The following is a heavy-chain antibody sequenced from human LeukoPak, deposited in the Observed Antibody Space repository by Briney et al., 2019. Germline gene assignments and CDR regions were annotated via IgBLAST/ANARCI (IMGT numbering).Heavy chain of an antibody. CDR1: GFTVSSNY. Sequence: PGGSLRLSCAASGFTVSSNYMSWVRQAPGKGLEWVSVIYSGGSTYYADSVKGRFTISRDNSKNTLYLQMNSLRAEDTAVYYCARDLAGGYYPNFDYWGQGTLVTVSS. D-gene: IGHD3-22*01. CDR3: ARDLAGGYYPNFDY. CDR2: IYSGGST. V-gene: IGHV3-53*01. J-gene: IGHJ4*02.